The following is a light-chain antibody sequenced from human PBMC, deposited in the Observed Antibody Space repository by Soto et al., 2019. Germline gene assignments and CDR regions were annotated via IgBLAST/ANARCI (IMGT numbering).Light chain of an antibody. CDR1: QAVSTW. CDR2: AAS. Sequence: DIQMTQSPSFVSASVGDRVTITCRASQAVSTWLAWYQQKPGDAPKLLIYAASTLQSGVPSRFSGSGSGTDFTLTIRSLQPEDFATYYCQQSNSFPRTFGGGTNVEIK. J-gene: IGKJ4*01. V-gene: IGKV1-12*01. CDR3: QQSNSFPRT.